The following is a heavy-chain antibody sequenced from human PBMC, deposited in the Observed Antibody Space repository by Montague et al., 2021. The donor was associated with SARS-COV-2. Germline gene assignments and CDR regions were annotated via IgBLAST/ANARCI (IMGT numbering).Heavy chain of an antibody. CDR3: ARDSGYYDSSGYSYDAFDI. D-gene: IGHD3-22*01. Sequence: TLSLTCTVSGGSISSGGYYWSWIRQHLGKGLEWIGYIYHTGSTHYNPSLKSRVTISKETSKNHFSLNLSSVTAADSAAYYCARDSGYYDSSGYSYDAFDIWGQGTKVTVSS. V-gene: IGHV4-31*03. CDR2: IYHTGST. CDR1: GGSISSGGYY. J-gene: IGHJ3*02.